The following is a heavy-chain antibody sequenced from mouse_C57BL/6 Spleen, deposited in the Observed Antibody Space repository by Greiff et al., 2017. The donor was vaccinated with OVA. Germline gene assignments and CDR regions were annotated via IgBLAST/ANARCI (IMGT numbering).Heavy chain of an antibody. V-gene: IGHV5-4*03. Sequence: EVMLVESGGGLVKPGGSLKLSCAASGFTFSSYAMSWVRQTPEKRLEWVATISDGGSYTYYPDNVKGRFTISRDNAKNNLYLQMSHLKSEDTAMYYWARVYDGYYVDYWGQGTTLTVSS. CDR1: GFTFSSYA. J-gene: IGHJ2*01. CDR3: ARVYDGYYVDY. CDR2: ISDGGSYT. D-gene: IGHD2-3*01.